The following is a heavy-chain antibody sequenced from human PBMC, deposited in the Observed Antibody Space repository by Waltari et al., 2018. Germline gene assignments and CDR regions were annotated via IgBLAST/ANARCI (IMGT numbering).Heavy chain of an antibody. V-gene: IGHV3-73*02. D-gene: IGHD5-12*01. J-gene: IGHJ4*02. CDR1: GVTYSDFS. Sequence: EVQLEESGGGLVQPGGSLKLSCAASGVTYSDFSMPWVRQASGKGLEWVGRIRSKANSYATAYAASVKGRFTISRDDSKNTAYLQMNSLKTEDTAVYYCTSPGVATFDYWGQGTLVTVSS. CDR2: IRSKANSYAT. CDR3: TSPGVATFDY.